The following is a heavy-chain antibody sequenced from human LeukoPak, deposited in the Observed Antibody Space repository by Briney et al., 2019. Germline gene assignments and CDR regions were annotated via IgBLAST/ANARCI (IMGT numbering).Heavy chain of an antibody. CDR2: IWYDGSNK. D-gene: IGHD6-13*01. V-gene: IGHV3-33*01. Sequence: GGSLRLSCAASGFTFSSYGMHWVRQAPGKGLEWVAVIWYDGSNKYYADSVKGRFTISRDNSKNTLYLQMNSLRAEDTAVYYCARASQQLVLYNWLDPWGQGTLVTVSS. CDR3: ARASQQLVLYNWLDP. CDR1: GFTFSSYG. J-gene: IGHJ5*02.